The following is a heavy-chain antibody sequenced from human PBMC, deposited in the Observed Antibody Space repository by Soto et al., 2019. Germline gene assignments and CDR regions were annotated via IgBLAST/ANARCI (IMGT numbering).Heavy chain of an antibody. D-gene: IGHD6-19*01. J-gene: IGHJ4*02. V-gene: IGHV6-1*01. Sequence: PSQTLSLTCAISGDSVSSNIAAWNWIRQSPSRGLEWLGRTYYRSKWYNDYAVSVKSRITINPDTSQNQFSLQLNSVTPEDTAVYYCARDTEKPPLVAVAGTRAYYFDYWGQGTLVTVSS. CDR3: ARDTEKPPLVAVAGTRAYYFDY. CDR2: TYYRSKWYN. CDR1: GDSVSSNIAA.